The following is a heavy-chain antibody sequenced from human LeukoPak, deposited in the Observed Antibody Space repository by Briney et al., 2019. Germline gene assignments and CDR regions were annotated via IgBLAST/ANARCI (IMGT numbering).Heavy chain of an antibody. CDR1: GFTFSSYE. J-gene: IGHJ3*02. D-gene: IGHD3-22*01. Sequence: GGSLRLSCAASGFTFSSYEMNWVRQAPGKGLEWVSYISSSDSTIYYADSVEGRFTISSDNAKNSLYLQMNSLRAEDTAVYYCAKVGRYYYDSSLGDAFDIWGQGTMVTVSS. CDR2: ISSSDSTI. V-gene: IGHV3-48*03. CDR3: AKVGRYYYDSSLGDAFDI.